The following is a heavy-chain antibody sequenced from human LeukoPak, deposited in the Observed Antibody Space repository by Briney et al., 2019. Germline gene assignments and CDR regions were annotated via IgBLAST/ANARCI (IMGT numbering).Heavy chain of an antibody. CDR2: IYYTGNT. J-gene: IGHJ4*02. D-gene: IGHD3-22*01. CDR1: GGSISSNS. Sequence: SETLSLTCSVSGGSISSNSWGWIRQPPGKGLEWIGSIYYTGNTYYNPSLKSRVTISGDTSKNQFSLKLNSVTAADTAVYYCARLSPGNPPEYDISSRFYWGQGTLVTVSS. V-gene: IGHV4-39*01. CDR3: ARLSPGNPPEYDISSRFY.